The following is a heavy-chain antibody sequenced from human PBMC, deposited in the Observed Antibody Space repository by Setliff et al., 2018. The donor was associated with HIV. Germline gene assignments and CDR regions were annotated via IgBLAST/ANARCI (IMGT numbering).Heavy chain of an antibody. D-gene: IGHD3-22*01. Sequence: SETLSLTCTVSGGSISSYFWSWVRQPPGKGLEWIGYMDYSGSTNYNPSLKSRVTISVDTSKNQFSLKLSSVTAADTAVYYCARDRSYYDSGGYYYAGWFDPWGQGTLVTVSS. CDR3: ARDRSYYDSGGYYYAGWFDP. J-gene: IGHJ5*02. CDR1: GGSISSYF. V-gene: IGHV4-59*01. CDR2: MDYSGST.